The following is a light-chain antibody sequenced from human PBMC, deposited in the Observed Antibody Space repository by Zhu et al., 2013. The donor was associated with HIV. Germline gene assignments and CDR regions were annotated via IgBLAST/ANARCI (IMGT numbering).Light chain of an antibody. CDR1: SSDVGNYNL. J-gene: IGLJ2*01. V-gene: IGLV2-23*02. CDR2: DVT. CDR3: CSYAGSSTVL. Sequence: HSVLTQPASVSESPGQSITITCTGTSSDVGNYNLVSWYQQYPGKAPKLIISDVTKRPSGISNRFSGSKSGNTASLTISGLQAEDEADYYCCSYAGSSTVLFGGGTKVTVL.